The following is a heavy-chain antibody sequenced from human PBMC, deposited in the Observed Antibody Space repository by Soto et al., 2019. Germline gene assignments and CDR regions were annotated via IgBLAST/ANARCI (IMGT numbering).Heavy chain of an antibody. J-gene: IGHJ3*02. Sequence: QVQLVESGGGVVQPGRSLRLSCAASGFTFSSYGMHWVRQAPGKGLEWVAVISYDGSNKYYADSVKGRFTISRDNSKNTLYLQMNSLRAEDTAVYYCAKDLGATGYCSGGSCSIHSDAFDIWGQGTMVTVSS. CDR2: ISYDGSNK. CDR1: GFTFSSYG. CDR3: AKDLGATGYCSGGSCSIHSDAFDI. V-gene: IGHV3-30*18. D-gene: IGHD2-15*01.